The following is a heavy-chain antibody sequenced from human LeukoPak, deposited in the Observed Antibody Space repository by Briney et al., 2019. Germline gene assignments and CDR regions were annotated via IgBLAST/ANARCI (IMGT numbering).Heavy chain of an antibody. CDR3: ARETINAHDY. J-gene: IGHJ4*02. CDR1: GHTFNNSF. CDR2: INVHSGNT. V-gene: IGHV1-18*01. D-gene: IGHD4/OR15-4a*01. Sequence: AAVKVSCKASGHTFNNSFFRGVGQPPGQGVEGMGWINVHSGNTHYAQKLQGRVTLTTDTSTSTAYMELRSPRSDDTAVYYCARETINAHDYWGQGTLVTVSS.